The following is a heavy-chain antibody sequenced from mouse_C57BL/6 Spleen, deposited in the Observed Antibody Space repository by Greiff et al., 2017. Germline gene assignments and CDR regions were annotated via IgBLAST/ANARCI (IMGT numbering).Heavy chain of an antibody. CDR1: GFTFSSYA. CDR3: TRDPFTTVVADAMDY. V-gene: IGHV5-9-1*02. CDR2: ISSGGDYI. D-gene: IGHD1-1*01. J-gene: IGHJ4*01. Sequence: EVQRVESGEGLVKPGGSLKLSCAASGFTFSSYAMSWVRQTPEKRLEWVAYISSGGDYIYYADTVKGRFTISRDNARNTLYLQMSSLKSEDTAMYYCTRDPFTTVVADAMDYWGQGTSVTVSS.